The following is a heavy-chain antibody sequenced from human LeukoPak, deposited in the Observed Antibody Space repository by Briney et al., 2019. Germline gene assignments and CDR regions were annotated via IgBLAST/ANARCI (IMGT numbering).Heavy chain of an antibody. CDR1: GGSIRSADYY. V-gene: IGHV4-30-4*01. CDR2: IYYDGST. D-gene: IGHD2-2*01. J-gene: IGHJ4*02. Sequence: SETLSLTCTVSGGSIRSADYYWSWIRQPPGKGLEWIGYIYYDGSTYYNPSLKSRVTISVDTSKIQFSLKLRSVTAADTAVYYCARFCSSASCYAGFDYWDQGTLVTVSS. CDR3: ARFCSSASCYAGFDY.